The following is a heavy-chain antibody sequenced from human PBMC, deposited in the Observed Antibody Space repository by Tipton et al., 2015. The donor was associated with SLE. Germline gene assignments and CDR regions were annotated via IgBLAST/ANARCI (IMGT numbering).Heavy chain of an antibody. J-gene: IGHJ3*02. CDR3: ASPPGAFDI. Sequence: LRLSCTVSGGSISSYYWSWIRQPPGKGLEWIGYIYYSGSTYYNPSLKSRVTISVDTSKNQFSLKLSSVTAADTAVYYCASPPGAFDIWGQGTMVTVSS. V-gene: IGHV4-59*08. CDR2: IYYSGST. CDR1: GGSISSYY.